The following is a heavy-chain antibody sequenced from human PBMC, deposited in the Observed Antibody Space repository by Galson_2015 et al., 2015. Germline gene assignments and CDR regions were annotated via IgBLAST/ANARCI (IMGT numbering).Heavy chain of an antibody. CDR1: GFSLSTRGVG. J-gene: IGHJ6*02. CDR3: ARAVDGIWYRRTYQQGNGMDV. D-gene: IGHD2-15*01. V-gene: IGHV2-5*02. Sequence: PALVKPTQTLTLTCTFSGFSLSTRGVGVGWVRQSPGKALEWLALIYWDDTRRYSPSLRSRLTITKDTSQNQVFLTMASMGPVDTGTYYWARAVDGIWYRRTYQQGNGMDVWGPGTTVTVSS. CDR2: IYWDDTR.